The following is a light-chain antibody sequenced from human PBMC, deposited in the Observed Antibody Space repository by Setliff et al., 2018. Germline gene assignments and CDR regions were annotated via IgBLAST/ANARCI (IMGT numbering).Light chain of an antibody. CDR1: SSDVGDYKY. CDR3: SSHTSLSTRV. J-gene: IGLJ1*01. CDR2: EVS. Sequence: ALTQPASVSGSPGQSITISCTGTSSDVGDYKYVSWYQQLPGKAPKLIIFEVSNRPSGIPNRFSGSKSGNTASLSISGLQAEDEADYYCSSHTSLSTRVFGTGTKVTV. V-gene: IGLV2-14*01.